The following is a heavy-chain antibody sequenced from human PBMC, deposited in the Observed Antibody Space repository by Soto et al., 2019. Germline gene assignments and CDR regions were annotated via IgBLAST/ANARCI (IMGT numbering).Heavy chain of an antibody. CDR1: GFPFISYG. CDR3: VRAPGPMYYAMDA. Sequence: VSLRLACAASGFPFISYGMHWVRTAPGKGLEWVSYIGKNGRDIYDADSVKGRFTISRDDDKSTLYLEMNSLRAEDTAGYYCVRAPGPMYYAMDAWGQGTMVTVS. V-gene: IGHV3-21*01. CDR2: IGKNGRDI. J-gene: IGHJ6*02. D-gene: IGHD2-8*01.